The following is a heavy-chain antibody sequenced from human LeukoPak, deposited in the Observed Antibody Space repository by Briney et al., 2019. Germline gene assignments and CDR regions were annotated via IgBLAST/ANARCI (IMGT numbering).Heavy chain of an antibody. CDR1: GGTFSSYT. J-gene: IGHJ4*02. Sequence: SVKVSCKASGGTFSSYTIAWVRQAPGQGLEWLGGIIPLFGSANYAQKFQGRVTITADESTSTAYMELSGLRSEDTAVYYCATPPTGTTTTGEFYFDSWGQGTLVTVSA. CDR3: ATPPTGTTTTGEFYFDS. D-gene: IGHD1-1*01. CDR2: IIPLFGSA. V-gene: IGHV1-69*13.